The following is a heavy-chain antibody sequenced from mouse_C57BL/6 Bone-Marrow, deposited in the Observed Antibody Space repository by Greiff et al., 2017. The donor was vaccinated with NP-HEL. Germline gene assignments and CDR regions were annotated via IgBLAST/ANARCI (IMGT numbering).Heavy chain of an antibody. D-gene: IGHD1-1*01. J-gene: IGHJ1*03. CDR1: GFNIKDYY. CDR2: IDPEDGDT. CDR3: TTSGYYGSSYWYFDV. Sequence: EVKLVESGAELVRPGASVKLSCTASGFNIKDYYMHWVKQRPEQGLEWIGRIDPEDGDTEYAPKFQGKATMTADTSSNTAYLQLSSLTSEDTAVYYCTTSGYYGSSYWYFDVWGTGTTVTVSS. V-gene: IGHV14-1*01.